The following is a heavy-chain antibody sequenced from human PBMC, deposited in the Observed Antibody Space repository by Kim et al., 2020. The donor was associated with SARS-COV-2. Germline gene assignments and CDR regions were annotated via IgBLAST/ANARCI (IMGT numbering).Heavy chain of an antibody. CDR2: ISGSGGST. CDR1: GFTFSSYA. Sequence: GGSLRLSCAASGFTFSSYAMSWVRQAPGKGLEWVSAISGSGGSTYYADSVKGRFTISRDNSKNTLYLQMNSLRAEDTAVYYCAKDPYCSGGSCYSGKEDYWGQGTLVTVSS. D-gene: IGHD2-15*01. V-gene: IGHV3-23*01. CDR3: AKDPYCSGGSCYSGKEDY. J-gene: IGHJ4*02.